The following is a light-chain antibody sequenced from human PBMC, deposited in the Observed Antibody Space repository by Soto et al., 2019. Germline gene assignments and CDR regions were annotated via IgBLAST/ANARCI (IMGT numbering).Light chain of an antibody. V-gene: IGKV3-15*01. CDR2: GAS. J-gene: IGKJ3*01. CDR3: QQYNNWPPVRPST. Sequence: EIVMTQSPATLSVSPGERATLSCSASQSVSSNLAWYQQNPGQAPRLLIYGASTRATGIPARFSGSGSGTEFTLTISSLQSEDFAVDYCQQYNNWPPVRPSTCGPGTKVDIK. CDR1: QSVSSN.